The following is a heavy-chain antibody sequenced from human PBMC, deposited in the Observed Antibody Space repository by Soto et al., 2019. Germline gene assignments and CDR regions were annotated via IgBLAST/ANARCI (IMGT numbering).Heavy chain of an antibody. D-gene: IGHD5-18*01. Sequence: PSETLSLTCTVSGGSISSYYWSWIRQPPGKGLEWIGYIYYSGSTNYNPSLKSRVTISVDMSKNQFSLKLSSVTAADTAVYYCARVPRGYSYGYPYYFDYRGQGTLVTVSS. J-gene: IGHJ4*02. CDR3: ARVPRGYSYGYPYYFDY. CDR1: GGSISSYY. V-gene: IGHV4-59*01. CDR2: IYYSGST.